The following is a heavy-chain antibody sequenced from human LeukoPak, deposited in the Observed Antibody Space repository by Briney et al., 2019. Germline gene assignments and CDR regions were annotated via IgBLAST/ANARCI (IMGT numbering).Heavy chain of an antibody. CDR1: GGSISSSSYY. CDR2: IYYSGST. J-gene: IGHJ4*02. Sequence: SETLSLTCTVSGGSISSSSYYWGWIRQPPGKGLEWIGSIYYSGSTYYNPSPKSRVTISVDTSKNQFSLKLSSVTAADPAVYYCARHVRGTTRNYYFDYWGQGTLVTVSS. V-gene: IGHV4-39*01. CDR3: ARHVRGTTRNYYFDY. D-gene: IGHD1-1*01.